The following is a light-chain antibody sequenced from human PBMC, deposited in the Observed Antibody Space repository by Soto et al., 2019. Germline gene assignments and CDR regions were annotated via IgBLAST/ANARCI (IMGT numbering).Light chain of an antibody. CDR1: QSIRRY. CDR2: AAA. J-gene: IGKJ2*01. Sequence: DIQMTQSPSSLSASVGDSVTIICRASQSIRRYLYWYQQRPGKAPKVLIYAAASLQSGVPSRFTGSRSGTEFTLTISSLQPVELGTDDCQQSYSSPYTFGQGTKLEIK. V-gene: IGKV1-39*01. CDR3: QQSYSSPYT.